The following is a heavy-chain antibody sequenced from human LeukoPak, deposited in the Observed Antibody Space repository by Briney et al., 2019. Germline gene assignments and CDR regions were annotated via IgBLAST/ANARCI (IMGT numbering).Heavy chain of an antibody. D-gene: IGHD2-15*01. CDR3: ARVSRDRYCSGGSCYALSNYAFDI. Sequence: KTGGSLRLSCAASGFTFSDYYMSWIRQAPGKGLEWVSYISSSGSTIYYADSVKGRFTISRDNAKNSLYLQMNSLRAEDTAVYYCARVSRDRYCSGGSCYALSNYAFDIWGQGTMVTVSS. CDR2: ISSSGSTI. V-gene: IGHV3-11*01. CDR1: GFTFSDYY. J-gene: IGHJ3*02.